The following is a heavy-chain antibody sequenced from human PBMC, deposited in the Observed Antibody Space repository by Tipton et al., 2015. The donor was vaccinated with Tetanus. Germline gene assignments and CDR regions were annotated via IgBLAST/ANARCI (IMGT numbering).Heavy chain of an antibody. CDR2: INSRSNLI. J-gene: IGHJ6*02. CDR1: GFTFNSYT. Sequence: SLRLSCVASGFTFNSYTMNWVRQAPGKGLEWVSTINSRSNLIYYADSVKGRFTISRDNAKNSLYLQMNSLRDEDTAVYYCARDGTGAQNYYYSMDVWGRGTTVTVSS. CDR3: ARDGTGAQNYYYSMDV. V-gene: IGHV3-21*01. D-gene: IGHD1-26*01.